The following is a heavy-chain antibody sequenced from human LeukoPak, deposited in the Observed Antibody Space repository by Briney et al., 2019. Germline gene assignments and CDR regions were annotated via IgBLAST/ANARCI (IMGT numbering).Heavy chain of an antibody. CDR3: ARRAYYYDSSGYQITYYFDY. J-gene: IGHJ4*02. V-gene: IGHV3-48*04. CDR1: GFTFSSYS. D-gene: IGHD3-22*01. Sequence: GGSLRLSCAASGFTFSSYSMNWVRQAPGEGLEWVSYIGSLSGTIYYADSVKGRFTISRDNAKNSLYLQMNSLRAEDTALYYCARRAYYYDSSGYQITYYFDYWGQGTLVTVSS. CDR2: IGSLSGTI.